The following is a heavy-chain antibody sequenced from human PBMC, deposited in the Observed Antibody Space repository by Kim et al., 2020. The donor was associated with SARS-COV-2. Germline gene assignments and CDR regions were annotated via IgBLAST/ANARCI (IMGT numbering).Heavy chain of an antibody. CDR2: VNPGGDSA. CDR1: GFTFSDYY. Sequence: ASVKVSCKASGFTFSDYYMNWVRQATGQGLEWMGIVNPGGDSANYTQRFQGRVTMTRDTSTSTVYMELSSLRSEDTGVYYCVRADHGHHFDYWGQGTLVTVSS. V-gene: IGHV1-46*01. CDR3: VRADHGHHFDY. J-gene: IGHJ4*02.